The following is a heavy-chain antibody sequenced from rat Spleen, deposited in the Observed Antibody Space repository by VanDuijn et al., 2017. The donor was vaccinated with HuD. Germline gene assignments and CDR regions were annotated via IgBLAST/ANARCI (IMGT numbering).Heavy chain of an antibody. CDR3: ARDPTIAASDPYWYFDF. V-gene: IGHV5-29*01. CDR1: GFTFSDYY. CDR2: ISYDGLVP. D-gene: IGHD1-2*01. J-gene: IGHJ1*01. Sequence: EVQLVESDGGLVQPGRSLKLSCAASGFTFSDYYMAWVRQAPTKGLEWVASISYDGLVPYYRDSVKGRCTISRDNSESTLYLQMDSLRSEDTATYYCARDPTIAASDPYWYFDFWGPGTMVTVSS.